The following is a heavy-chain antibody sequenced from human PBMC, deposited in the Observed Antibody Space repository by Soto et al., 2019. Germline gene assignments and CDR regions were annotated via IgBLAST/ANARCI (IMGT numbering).Heavy chain of an antibody. V-gene: IGHV3-30*09. J-gene: IGHJ4*02. CDR2: ISENGVNK. CDR3: ARRLTETVSALGY. CDR1: GFTFTSFA. D-gene: IGHD2-8*01. Sequence: QVQLVESGGGVVQTGASLRLSCSASGFTFTSFAIHWDRQAPGKGLEWVAVISENGVNKYSAESLRGRFVISRDNSKNTVELEMNSLRPEDTAVYFCARRLTETVSALGYWGQGTLVSVSS.